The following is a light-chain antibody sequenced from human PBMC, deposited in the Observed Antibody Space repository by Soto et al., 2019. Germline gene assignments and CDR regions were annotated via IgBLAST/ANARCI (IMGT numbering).Light chain of an antibody. J-gene: IGKJ1*01. CDR1: QSVTSTS. Sequence: EMVLTQSPGTLSLSPGERATLSCRVSQSVTSTSLAWYQQKPGQAPRPLIYGASSRATGISDRFSGSGSGTDFTLTISRLEPGDFAVYYCHQYGSSSWTFGQGTKVDIK. CDR3: HQYGSSSWT. CDR2: GAS. V-gene: IGKV3-20*01.